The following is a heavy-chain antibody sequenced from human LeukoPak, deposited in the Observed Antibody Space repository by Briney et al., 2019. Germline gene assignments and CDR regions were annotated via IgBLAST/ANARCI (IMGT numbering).Heavy chain of an antibody. CDR1: GFTFDDYA. J-gene: IGHJ4*02. V-gene: IGHV3-9*01. D-gene: IGHD3-22*01. CDR2: ISWNSGSI. CDR3: ARDGYYYDSSGYYLFDY. Sequence: GGSLRLSCAASGFTFDDYAMHWVRQAPGKGLEWVSGISWNSGSIGYADSVKGRFTISRDNAKNSLYLQMNSLRAEDTAVYYCARDGYYYDSSGYYLFDYWGQGTLVTVSS.